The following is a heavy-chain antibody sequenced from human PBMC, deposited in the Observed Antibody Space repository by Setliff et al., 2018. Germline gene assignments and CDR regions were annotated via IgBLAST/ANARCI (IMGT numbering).Heavy chain of an antibody. CDR2: INTITGNP. CDR3: ARDTGVRGQENTGYYGGGFAY. V-gene: IGHV7-4-1*02. J-gene: IGHJ4*02. Sequence: ASVKVSCKASGYTFSSYAMNWVRQAPGQGLEWMGRINTITGNPTYAQGFTGRFVFSLDTSVSTAYLQITSLKAEDTAVYYCARDTGVRGQENTGYYGGGFAYWGQGTLVTVSS. D-gene: IGHD2-8*02. CDR1: GYTFSSYA.